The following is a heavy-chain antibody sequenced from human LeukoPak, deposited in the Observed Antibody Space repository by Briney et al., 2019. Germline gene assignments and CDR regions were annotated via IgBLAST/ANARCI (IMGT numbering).Heavy chain of an antibody. V-gene: IGHV3-21*04. D-gene: IGHD5-24*01. CDR3: AKGPGMAAMKRYFDY. Sequence: PGGSLRLSCAGSGFTFSRDAMNWVRQAPGKGLEWVSSINSRSTHTAYADSVKGRFTISRDNAKSSLSLQINSLRPEDTALYYCAKGPGMAAMKRYFDYWGQGTLVTVSS. CDR2: INSRSTHT. CDR1: GFTFSRDA. J-gene: IGHJ4*02.